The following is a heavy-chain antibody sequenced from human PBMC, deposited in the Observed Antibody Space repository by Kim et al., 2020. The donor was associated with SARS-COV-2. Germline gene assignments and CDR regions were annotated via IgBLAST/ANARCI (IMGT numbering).Heavy chain of an antibody. Sequence: GGSLRLSCAASGFTFSSYGMHWVRQAPGKGLEWVAVIWYDGSNKYYADSVKGRFTISRDNSKNTLYLQMNSLRAEDTAVYYCAREGSGEDAFDIWGQGTMVAGSS. CDR1: GFTFSSYG. CDR3: AREGSGEDAFDI. CDR2: IWYDGSNK. D-gene: IGHD3-3*01. V-gene: IGHV3-33*01. J-gene: IGHJ3*02.